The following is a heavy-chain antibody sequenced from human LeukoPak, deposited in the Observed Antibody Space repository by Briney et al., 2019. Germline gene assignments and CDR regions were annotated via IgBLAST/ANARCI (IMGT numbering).Heavy chain of an antibody. D-gene: IGHD2-2*01. CDR1: EDSVSSNSVT. Sequence: SQNLSLTCTISEDSVSSNSVTWNWIRQSPSRGLESLGRTYYRSTWYNGYAVSVRGRITVNPDTSKNQFSLHLNSVTPEDTAVYYCARRLTQYDCFDPWGQGILVTVSS. V-gene: IGHV6-1*01. J-gene: IGHJ5*02. CDR3: ARRLTQYDCFDP. CDR2: TYYRSTWYN.